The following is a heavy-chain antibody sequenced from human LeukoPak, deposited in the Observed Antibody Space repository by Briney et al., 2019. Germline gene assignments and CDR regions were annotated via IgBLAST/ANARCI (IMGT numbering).Heavy chain of an antibody. J-gene: IGHJ4*02. CDR3: AMVRGVIRLFDY. CDR1: GGSFSGYY. Sequence: SETLSLTCAVYGGSFSGYYWSWIRQPPGKGLEWIGEINHSGSTNYNPSLRSRVTISVDTSKNQFSLKLSSVTAADTAVYYCAMVRGVIRLFDYWGQGTLVTVSS. CDR2: INHSGST. D-gene: IGHD3-10*01. V-gene: IGHV4-34*01.